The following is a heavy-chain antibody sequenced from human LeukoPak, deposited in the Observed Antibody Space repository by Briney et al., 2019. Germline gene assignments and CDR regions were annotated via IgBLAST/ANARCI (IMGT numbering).Heavy chain of an antibody. CDR3: ARENVLAVAGTNYYYGMDV. J-gene: IGHJ6*02. V-gene: IGHV3-13*01. CDR1: GFTLSGYD. D-gene: IGHD6-19*01. Sequence: GGSLRLSCAASGFTLSGYDMHWVRQSAGKGLEWVATSGVAGDTYYMDSVKGRFTISREDDQNSLVLQMDSLRGGDTAVYYCARENVLAVAGTNYYYGMDVWGQGATVTVSS. CDR2: SGVAGDT.